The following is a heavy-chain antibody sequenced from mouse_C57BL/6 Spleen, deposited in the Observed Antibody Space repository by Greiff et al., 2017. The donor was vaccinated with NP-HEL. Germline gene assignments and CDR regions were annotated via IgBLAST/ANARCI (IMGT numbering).Heavy chain of an antibody. CDR1: GFTFSSYA. Sequence: DVKLVESGGGLVKPGGSLKLSCAASGFTFSSYAMSWVRQTPEKRLEWVATISDGGRYTYYPDNVKGRFTISRDNAKHNLYLQMSHLKSEDTAMYYCARDNPIYYDYPWFAYWGQGTLVTVSA. CDR3: ARDNPIYYDYPWFAY. CDR2: ISDGGRYT. V-gene: IGHV5-4*01. D-gene: IGHD2-4*01. J-gene: IGHJ3*01.